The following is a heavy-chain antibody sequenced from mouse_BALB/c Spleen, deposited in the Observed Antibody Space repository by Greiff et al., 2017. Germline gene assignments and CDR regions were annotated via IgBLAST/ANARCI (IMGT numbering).Heavy chain of an antibody. Sequence: DLVKPGASVKLSCKASGYTFTSYWINWIKQRPGQGLEWIGRIAPGSGSTYYNEMFKGKATLTVDTSSSTAYIQLSSLSSEDSAVYFCARWGTTVVASFDDWGQGTTLTVSS. CDR1: GYTFTSYW. CDR2: IAPGSGST. V-gene: IGHV1S41*01. D-gene: IGHD1-1*01. J-gene: IGHJ2*01. CDR3: ARWGTTVVASFDD.